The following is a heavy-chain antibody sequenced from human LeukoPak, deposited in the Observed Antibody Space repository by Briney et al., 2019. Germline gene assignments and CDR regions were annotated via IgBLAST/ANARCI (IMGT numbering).Heavy chain of an antibody. CDR2: MYYSGST. Sequence: ASETLSLTCTVSGGSISSNYYYWGWIRQPPGKGLEWIGSMYYSGSTFYNPSLKSRVTISVDTSENQFSLRVSSVTAADTAVYYCARRGEDCSSTSCYTYWGQGTLVTVSS. CDR3: ARRGEDCSSTSCYTY. D-gene: IGHD2-2*02. J-gene: IGHJ4*02. V-gene: IGHV4-39*01. CDR1: GGSISSNYYY.